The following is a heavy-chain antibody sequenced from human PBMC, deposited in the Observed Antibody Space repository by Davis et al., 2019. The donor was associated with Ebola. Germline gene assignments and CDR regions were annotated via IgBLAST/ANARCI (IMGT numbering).Heavy chain of an antibody. D-gene: IGHD4-17*01. Sequence: MPSETLSLTCIVSGGSISAYFWSWIRQPPGRGLEWIGYIYGESTKYNASLQSRVTISVDTSKNQFSLKLSSVTAADLAVYYCAVWFTTVTTESGYWGQGTLVTVSS. CDR1: GGSISAYF. CDR2: IYGEST. CDR3: AVWFTTVTTESGY. J-gene: IGHJ4*02. V-gene: IGHV4-4*08.